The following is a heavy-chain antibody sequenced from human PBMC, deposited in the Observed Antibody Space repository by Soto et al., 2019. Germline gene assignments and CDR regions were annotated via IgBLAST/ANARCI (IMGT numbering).Heavy chain of an antibody. CDR3: ARFTIVDTAMVTPMSVYYSYGMDV. CDR1: GYTFTSYD. Sequence: ASVKVSCKASGYTFTSYDINWVRQATGQGLEWMGWMNPNSGNTGYAQKFQGRVTMTRNTSISTAYMELSSLRSDDTAVYYCARFTIVDTAMVTPMSVYYSYGMDVWGPGTTVNVAS. J-gene: IGHJ6*02. D-gene: IGHD5-18*01. CDR2: MNPNSGNT. V-gene: IGHV1-8*01.